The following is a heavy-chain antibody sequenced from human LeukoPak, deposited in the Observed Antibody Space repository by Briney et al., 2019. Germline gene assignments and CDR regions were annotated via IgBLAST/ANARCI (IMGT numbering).Heavy chain of an antibody. J-gene: IGHJ4*02. CDR3: ARDRTYYGSVGY. CDR2: ISSSSSYI. CDR1: GFTFSSYS. D-gene: IGHD3-10*01. V-gene: IGHV3-21*04. Sequence: GGSLRLSCAASGFTFSSYSMNWVRQAPGKGLEWVSSISSSSSYIYYADSVKGRFTISRDNAKNSLYLQMNSLGAEDTAVYYCARDRTYYGSVGYWGQGTLVTVSS.